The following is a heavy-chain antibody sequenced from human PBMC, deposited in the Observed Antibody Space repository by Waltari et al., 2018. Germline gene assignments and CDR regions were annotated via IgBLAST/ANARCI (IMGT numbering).Heavy chain of an antibody. CDR3: ARLDYSNYSSWFDP. D-gene: IGHD4-4*01. Sequence: ISSYYWSWIRQPPGKGLEWIGYIYYSGSTNYNPSLKSRVTISVDTSKNQFSLKLSSVTAADTAVYYCARLDYSNYSSWFDPWGQGTLVTVSS. J-gene: IGHJ5*02. CDR1: ISSYY. CDR2: IYYSGST. V-gene: IGHV4-59*08.